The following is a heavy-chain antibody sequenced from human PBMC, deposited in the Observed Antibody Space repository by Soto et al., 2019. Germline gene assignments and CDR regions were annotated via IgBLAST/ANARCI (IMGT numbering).Heavy chain of an antibody. V-gene: IGHV3-33*01. D-gene: IGHD2-2*01. J-gene: IGHJ4*02. CDR2: IWHDGSNK. Sequence: GGSLSLSCAAIGFTFSSNGMHWVRQAPGKGLEWVAAIWHDGSNKYYADSVKGRFTISRDNFKNTLYLQMSSLRDEDTAVYYCARESTNYAFDYWGQGT. CDR1: GFTFSSNG. CDR3: ARESTNYAFDY.